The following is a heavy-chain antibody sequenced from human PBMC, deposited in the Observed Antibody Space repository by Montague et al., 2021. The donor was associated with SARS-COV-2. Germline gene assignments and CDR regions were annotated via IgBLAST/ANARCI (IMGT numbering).Heavy chain of an antibody. CDR3: ARSGAVPMD. CDR1: GGSISSYF. J-gene: IGHJ4*02. V-gene: IGHV4-59*13. Sequence: SETPVPTCTVSGGSISSYFWSWIRQSPGKGLEWIGYFYHSGGTKYNPSLKSRVTISGDTSKNQFSLKLSSVTTADTAVYYCARSGAVPMDWGQGTLVTVSS. D-gene: IGHD3-10*01. CDR2: FYHSGGT.